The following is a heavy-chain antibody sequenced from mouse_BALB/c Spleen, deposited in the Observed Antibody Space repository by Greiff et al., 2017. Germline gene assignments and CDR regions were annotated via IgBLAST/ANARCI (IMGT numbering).Heavy chain of an antibody. CDR1: GYSFTSYY. J-gene: IGHJ2*01. Sequence: EVQGVESGPELMKPGASVKISCKASGYSFTSYYMHWVKQSHGKSLEWIGYIDPFNGGTSYKQKFKGKATLTVDKSSSTTYMHLSSLTSEDSAVYYCSRKGELRRAFDYWGQGTTLTVSS. V-gene: IGHV1S135*01. CDR2: IDPFNGGT. CDR3: SRKGELRRAFDY. D-gene: IGHD4-1*01.